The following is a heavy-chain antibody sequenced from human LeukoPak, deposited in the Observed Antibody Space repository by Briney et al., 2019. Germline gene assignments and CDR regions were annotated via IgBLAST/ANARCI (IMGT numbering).Heavy chain of an antibody. Sequence: GGSLRLSCAASGFTFSSYAMHWVRQAPGKGLEWVAATSYDGSNKYYGDSVKGRFTISRDNSKNTLYLQMNSLRADDTAVYYCARAPHAFDIWGQGTMVTVSS. V-gene: IGHV3-30-3*01. CDR2: TSYDGSNK. J-gene: IGHJ3*02. CDR1: GFTFSSYA. CDR3: ARAPHAFDI.